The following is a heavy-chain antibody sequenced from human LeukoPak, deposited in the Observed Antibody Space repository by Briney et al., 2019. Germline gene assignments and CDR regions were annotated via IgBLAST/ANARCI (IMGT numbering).Heavy chain of an antibody. CDR3: ARVPPSAHQVFSSDY. CDR1: GYTFTNYG. V-gene: IGHV1-18*04. CDR2: ISANNGET. D-gene: IGHD1-14*01. Sequence: ASVMVSCKASGYTFTNYGISWVRQAPGQGLEWMSWISANNGETRYAQNFQGRVTMTTDTSTTTAYMELRSLRSDDPAVSYCARVPPSAHQVFSSDYWGQGTQVTVSS. J-gene: IGHJ4*02.